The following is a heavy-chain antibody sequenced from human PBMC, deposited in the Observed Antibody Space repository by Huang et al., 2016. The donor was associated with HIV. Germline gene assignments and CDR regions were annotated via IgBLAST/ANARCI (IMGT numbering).Heavy chain of an antibody. CDR1: GFTFSSYG. D-gene: IGHD6-13*01. J-gene: IGHJ4*02. CDR2: IAYDDKTK. Sequence: QVQLVESGGGVVQPGRSLRISCAASGFTFSSYGMHWVRQAPGKGRGWVAVIAYDDKTKYYADSGKGRFSISRDNSKTTVYLQLNSLRLEDTAVYYCAKGGSAAAVLDFWGQGTLVTVSS. CDR3: AKGGSAAAVLDF. V-gene: IGHV3-30*18.